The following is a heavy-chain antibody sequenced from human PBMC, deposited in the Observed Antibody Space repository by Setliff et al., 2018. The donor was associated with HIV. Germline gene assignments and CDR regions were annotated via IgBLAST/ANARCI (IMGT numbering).Heavy chain of an antibody. D-gene: IGHD2-15*01. CDR1: GVPLSDYY. J-gene: IGHJ4*02. CDR3: ATDPTSYCTGGNCHSGRFAS. Sequence: PSETLSLTCTLNGVPLSDYYWNWIRQSPGKGLEWIVEVNHNGNINYNPSLKSRVTISVDTSRNEFSLKLSSVTAADTAVYYCATDPTSYCTGGNCHSGRFASWGQGTLVTVSS. CDR2: VNHNGNI. V-gene: IGHV4-34*01.